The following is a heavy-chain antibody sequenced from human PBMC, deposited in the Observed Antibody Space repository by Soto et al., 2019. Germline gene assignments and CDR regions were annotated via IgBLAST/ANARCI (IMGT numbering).Heavy chain of an antibody. CDR2: IYNSGTT. D-gene: IGHD4-4*01. V-gene: IGHV4-59*08. CDR1: GGTMSGYY. J-gene: IGHJ4*02. Sequence: QVQLQESGPGLVKPSETLSLTFTVTGGTMSGYYWSWIRQAPGKGLEWMAYIYNSGTTNYNPSLKSRVTIAEDSSKNQSALKLSSVTAADPAVYYCARHRRTTVAKFDFDSWGQGDMGTVAS. CDR3: ARHRRTTVAKFDFDS.